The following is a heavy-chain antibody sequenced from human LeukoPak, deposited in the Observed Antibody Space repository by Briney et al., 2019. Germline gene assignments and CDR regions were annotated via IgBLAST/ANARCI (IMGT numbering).Heavy chain of an antibody. D-gene: IGHD6-13*01. CDR2: ISNSGSTI. CDR3: ARTGIAAAGPLNWFDP. V-gene: IGHV3-48*03. CDR1: GFTFSGYE. Sequence: PGGSLRLSCAASGFTFSGYEMNWVRQAPGKGLEWVSYISNSGSTIYYADSVKGRFTISRDNAKNSLYLQMNSLRAEDTAVYYCARTGIAAAGPLNWFDPWGQGTLVTVPS. J-gene: IGHJ5*02.